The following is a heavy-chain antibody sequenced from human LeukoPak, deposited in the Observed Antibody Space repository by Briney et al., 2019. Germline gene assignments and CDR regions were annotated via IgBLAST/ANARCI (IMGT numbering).Heavy chain of an antibody. CDR2: IYYSGST. CDR1: GGSISSYY. Sequence: SETLSLTCTVSGGSISSYYWSWIRQPPGKGLEWIGYIYYSGSTNYNTSLKRRVTIPVDTSKNKFSLNLSCVTAADTAVYYCAKYSSGGYHNLFDPWGQAILVTASS. J-gene: IGHJ5*02. D-gene: IGHD6-19*01. V-gene: IGHV4-59*01. CDR3: AKYSSGGYHNLFDP.